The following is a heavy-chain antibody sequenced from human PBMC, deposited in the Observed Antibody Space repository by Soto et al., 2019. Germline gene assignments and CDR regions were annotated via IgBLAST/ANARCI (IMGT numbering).Heavy chain of an antibody. J-gene: IGHJ6*02. D-gene: IGHD3-10*01. CDR2: ISAYNGNT. CDR1: GYTFTSYG. Sequence: ASVEVSCKASGYTFTSYGISWVRQAPGQGLEWMGWISAYNGNTNYAQKLQGRVTMTTDTSTSTAYMELRSLRSDDTAVYYCARDRSTSLYYYGSGSSQSTDYYYGMDVWAQGTTVTVSS. CDR3: ARDRSTSLYYYGSGSSQSTDYYYGMDV. V-gene: IGHV1-18*01.